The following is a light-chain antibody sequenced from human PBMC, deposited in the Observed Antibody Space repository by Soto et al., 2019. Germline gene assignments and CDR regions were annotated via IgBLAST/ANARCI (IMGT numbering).Light chain of an antibody. CDR1: QSVSSY. CDR2: DAS. V-gene: IGKV3-11*01. Sequence: ETVLTQSPATLSLSPGERATLSCRASQSVSSYLAWSQKKPGQAPRLRIYDASNRATGIPARFSGSGSGTDFTLTISSLEPEASAVYYGQHRSNWHQYACGQGTKLE. J-gene: IGKJ2*01. CDR3: QHRSNWHQYA.